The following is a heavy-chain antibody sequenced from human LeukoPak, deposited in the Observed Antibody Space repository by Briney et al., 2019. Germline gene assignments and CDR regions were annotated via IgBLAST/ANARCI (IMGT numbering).Heavy chain of an antibody. CDR3: MRGGGNSWFDY. V-gene: IGHV1-18*01. D-gene: IGHD6-13*01. CDR2: ISNYDGRT. J-gene: IGHJ4*02. CDR1: GYIFSNYG. Sequence: ASVKVSCKASGYIFSNYGISWVRQAPGQGLEWMGWISNYDGRTNFAQNFQGRVTLTTDTSTSTAYMELTSLRSDDTALYYCMRGGGNSWFDYWGQGTLVSVSS.